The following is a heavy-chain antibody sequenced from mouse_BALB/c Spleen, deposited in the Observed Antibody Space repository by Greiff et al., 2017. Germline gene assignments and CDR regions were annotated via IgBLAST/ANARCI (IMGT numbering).Heavy chain of an antibody. V-gene: IGHV3-2*02. CDR2: ISYSGST. CDR1: GYSITSDYA. Sequence: ESGPGLVKPSQSLSLTCTVTGYSITSDYAWNWIRQFPGNKLEWMGYISYSGSTSYNPSLKSRISITRDTSKNQFFLQLNSVTTEDTATYYCARDYGSTFAYWGQGTLVTVSA. D-gene: IGHD1-1*01. J-gene: IGHJ3*01. CDR3: ARDYGSTFAY.